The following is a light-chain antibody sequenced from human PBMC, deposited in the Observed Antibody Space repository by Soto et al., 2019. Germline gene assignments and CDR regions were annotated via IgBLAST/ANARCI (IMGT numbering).Light chain of an antibody. Sequence: QSVLTQPPSVSAAPGQKVTISCSGSRSNIGNNYVSWYQQLPGTAPKLLIYDNNKRPSGIPDRFSGSKSGTSATLGITGLQTGDAADYYCGTWDSSLSAGVFGGGTKVTVL. J-gene: IGLJ2*01. CDR2: DNN. CDR3: GTWDSSLSAGV. V-gene: IGLV1-51*01. CDR1: RSNIGNNY.